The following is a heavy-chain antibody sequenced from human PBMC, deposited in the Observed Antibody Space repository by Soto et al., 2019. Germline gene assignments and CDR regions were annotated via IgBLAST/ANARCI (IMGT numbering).Heavy chain of an antibody. D-gene: IGHD3-10*01. Sequence: GGSLRLSCAASGFTFSSYGMHWVRQAPGKGLEWVAVISYDGSNKYYADSVKGRFTISRDNSKNTLYLQMNSLRAEDTAVYYCAKDAYYYGSGSYYRSDYWGQGTLVTVSS. V-gene: IGHV3-30*18. CDR2: ISYDGSNK. J-gene: IGHJ4*02. CDR1: GFTFSSYG. CDR3: AKDAYYYGSGSYYRSDY.